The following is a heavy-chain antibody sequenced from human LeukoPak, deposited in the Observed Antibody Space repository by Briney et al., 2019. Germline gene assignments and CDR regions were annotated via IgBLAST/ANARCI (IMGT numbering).Heavy chain of an antibody. CDR2: ISGSGGST. CDR1: GFTFSTYA. V-gene: IGHV3-23*01. J-gene: IGHJ4*02. Sequence: QAGGTLRLSCAASGFTFSTYAMSWVRQAPGKGLEWVSAISGSGGSTYYADSVKGRFTISRDNSKNTLYLQMNSLRAEDTAVYYCARITMIVSAGAYFDYWGQGTLVTVSS. D-gene: IGHD3-22*01. CDR3: ARITMIVSAGAYFDY.